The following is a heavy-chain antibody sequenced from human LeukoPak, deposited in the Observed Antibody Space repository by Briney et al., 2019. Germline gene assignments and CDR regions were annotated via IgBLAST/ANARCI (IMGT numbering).Heavy chain of an antibody. CDR2: ISSGGTII. J-gene: IGHJ4*02. D-gene: IGHD6-13*01. CDR3: ARGTSWNIDY. Sequence: GGSLRLSCAASGFSFSDYYMSWIRQAPGKGLEWVSYISSGGTIIYQADSVKGRFTISRDNAKNTLYLQMNSLRAEDTTVYYCARGTSWNIDYWGQGTLVTVSS. V-gene: IGHV3-11*04. CDR1: GFSFSDYY.